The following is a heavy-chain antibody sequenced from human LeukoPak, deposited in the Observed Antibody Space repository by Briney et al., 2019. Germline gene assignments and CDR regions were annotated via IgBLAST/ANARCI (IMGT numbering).Heavy chain of an antibody. Sequence: GGSLRLSCVVSRLKFSDWYMTWIRQAPGKGLEWITYISESGASTYHADSVKGRFTISRDNAENSVYLQMNSLRDEDTAVYYCARLTGSSVDYWGQGTLVTVSS. D-gene: IGHD6-6*01. J-gene: IGHJ4*02. CDR1: RLKFSDWY. CDR3: ARLTGSSVDY. CDR2: ISESGAST. V-gene: IGHV3-11*01.